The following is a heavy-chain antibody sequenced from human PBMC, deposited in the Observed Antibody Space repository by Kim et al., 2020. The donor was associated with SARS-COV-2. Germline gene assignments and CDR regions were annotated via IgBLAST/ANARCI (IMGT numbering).Heavy chain of an antibody. CDR1: GVTFNNYE. V-gene: IGHV3-48*03. Sequence: GRSLRLSCAASGVTFNNYEMFWVRQAPGKGLEWVSYISSAGTIMHYADSVKGRFTISRDNAKNSLYLQMSSLRVEDTAVYYCARGNEYEGSPPWWGQGTL. J-gene: IGHJ4*02. D-gene: IGHD1-1*01. CDR2: ISSAGTIM. CDR3: ARGNEYEGSPPW.